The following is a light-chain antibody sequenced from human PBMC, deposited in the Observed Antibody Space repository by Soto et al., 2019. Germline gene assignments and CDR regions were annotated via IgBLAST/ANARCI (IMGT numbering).Light chain of an antibody. Sequence: DIQMTQSPSSLSASEGDRVTITCRASQGFSNYLAWYQQKPGKVPMLLIYATSTLQSGVPSRFSGSGSGTDFTLTISSLQPEDVATYYCQKYNDVPFTFGPGTKVDIK. V-gene: IGKV1-27*01. J-gene: IGKJ3*01. CDR1: QGFSNY. CDR2: ATS. CDR3: QKYNDVPFT.